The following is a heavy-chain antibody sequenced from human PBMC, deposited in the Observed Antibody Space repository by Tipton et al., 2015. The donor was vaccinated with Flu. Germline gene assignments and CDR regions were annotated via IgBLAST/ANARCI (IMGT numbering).Heavy chain of an antibody. Sequence: TLSLTCTVSGGSISSSSYYWSWIRQPPGKGLEWIGYIYYSGSTNYNPSLKSRVTISVDTSKNQFSLKLSSVTAADTAVYYCARTIVVVPAAMMWFDPWGQGTLVTVSS. CDR2: IYYSGST. V-gene: IGHV4-61*05. D-gene: IGHD2-2*01. CDR3: ARTIVVVPAAMMWFDP. CDR1: GGSISSSSYY. J-gene: IGHJ5*02.